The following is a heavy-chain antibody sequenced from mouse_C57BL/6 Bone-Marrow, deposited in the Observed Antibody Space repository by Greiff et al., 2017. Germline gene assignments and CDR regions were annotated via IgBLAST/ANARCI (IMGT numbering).Heavy chain of an antibody. CDR1: GYSFTDYN. V-gene: IGHV1-39*01. J-gene: IGHJ3*01. D-gene: IGHD1-1*01. CDR3: APHYYGSSYGFAY. Sequence: EVQLQQSGPELVKPGASVKISCKASGYSFTDYNMNWVKQSNGKSLEWIGVINPNYGTTSYNQKFKGKATLTVDQSSSTAYMQLNSLTSADSAVYYCAPHYYGSSYGFAYWGQGTLVTVSA. CDR2: INPNYGTT.